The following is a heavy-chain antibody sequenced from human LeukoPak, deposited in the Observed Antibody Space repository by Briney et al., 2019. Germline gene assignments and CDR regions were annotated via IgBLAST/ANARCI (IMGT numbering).Heavy chain of an antibody. J-gene: IGHJ1*01. D-gene: IGHD4-17*01. V-gene: IGHV3-21*01. Sequence: PGRSLRLSCAASGFTFSSYSMNWVRQAPGKGLEWVSSISSSSSYIYYADSVKGRFTISRDNAKNSLYLQMNSLRAEDTAVYYCARGRTVTTYEYFQHWGQGTLVTVSS. CDR2: ISSSSSYI. CDR1: GFTFSSYS. CDR3: ARGRTVTTYEYFQH.